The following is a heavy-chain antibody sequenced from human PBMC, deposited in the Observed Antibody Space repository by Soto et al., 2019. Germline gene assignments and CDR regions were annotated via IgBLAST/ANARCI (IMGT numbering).Heavy chain of an antibody. Sequence: PSETQSLTCTVSGGSISSYYWTWIRQPPGKGLEWIGFMYNSGSTHYNPSHKSRVTISLDTSKNQFSLNLRSVTAADTAVYYCASMGYHYGSGSYPLDYWGQGTLDTVSS. D-gene: IGHD3-10*01. CDR2: MYNSGST. V-gene: IGHV4-59*08. J-gene: IGHJ4*02. CDR1: GGSISSYY. CDR3: ASMGYHYGSGSYPLDY.